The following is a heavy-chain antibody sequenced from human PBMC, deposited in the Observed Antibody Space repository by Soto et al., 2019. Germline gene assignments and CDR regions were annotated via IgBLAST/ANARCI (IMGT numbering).Heavy chain of an antibody. V-gene: IGHV1-46*03. J-gene: IGHJ5*02. CDR1: GYTFTSYY. D-gene: IGHD6-13*01. Sequence: ASVKVSCKASGYTFTSYYMHWVRQAPGQGLEWMGIINPSGGSTSYAQKFQGRVTMTRDTSTSTVYMELSSLRSEDTAVYYCARDSPIAAAPRNWFDPWGQGTLVTVSS. CDR3: ARDSPIAAAPRNWFDP. CDR2: INPSGGST.